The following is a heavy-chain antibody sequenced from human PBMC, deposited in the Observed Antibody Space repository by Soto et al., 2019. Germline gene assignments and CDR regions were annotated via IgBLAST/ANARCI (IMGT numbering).Heavy chain of an antibody. CDR3: ARAGKYSSSNRWFDP. Sequence: ASVKVSCKASGGTFSSYAISWVRQAPGQGLEWMGGIIPIFGTANYAQKFQGRVTITADESTSTAYMELSSLRSEDTAVYYCARAGKYSSSNRWFDPWGQGTLVTVSS. D-gene: IGHD6-13*01. V-gene: IGHV1-69*13. J-gene: IGHJ5*02. CDR2: IIPIFGTA. CDR1: GGTFSSYA.